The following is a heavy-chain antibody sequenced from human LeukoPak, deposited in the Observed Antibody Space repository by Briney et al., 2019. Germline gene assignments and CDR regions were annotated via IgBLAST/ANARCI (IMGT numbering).Heavy chain of an antibody. J-gene: IGHJ4*02. D-gene: IGHD5-18*01. V-gene: IGHV3-74*01. CDR1: GFTFSDYW. CDR3: ARVITGSTYGQFDY. CDR2: INSDGSRT. Sequence: QPGGSLRLSCTASGFTFSDYWMHWVRQAPGKGLVWVSRINSDGSRTNYADCVKGRFTISRDNAKNTVFLQMNSLRAEDAAVYYCARVITGSTYGQFDYWGQGVLATVSS.